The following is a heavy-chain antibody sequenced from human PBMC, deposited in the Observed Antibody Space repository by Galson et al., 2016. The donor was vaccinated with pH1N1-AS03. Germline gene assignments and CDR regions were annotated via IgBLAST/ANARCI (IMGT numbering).Heavy chain of an antibody. V-gene: IGHV1-3*01. Sequence: SVKVSCKASGYTFTSYAMHWVRQAPGQRLEWMGWINAGNGNTKYSQKFQGRVTITRDTSASTAYMELSSLRSEDTAVYYCARDRGSGYDFFDYYYGMDVWGQGTTVTVSS. D-gene: IGHD5-12*01. J-gene: IGHJ6*02. CDR3: ARDRGSGYDFFDYYYGMDV. CDR2: INAGNGNT. CDR1: GYTFTSYA.